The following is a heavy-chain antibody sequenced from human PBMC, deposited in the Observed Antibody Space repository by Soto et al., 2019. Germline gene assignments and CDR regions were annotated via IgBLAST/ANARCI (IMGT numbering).Heavy chain of an antibody. V-gene: IGHV3-21*01. J-gene: IGHJ6*02. CDR3: ARDLWSSSGWSFYYYYYGMDV. Sequence: KPGGSLRLSCAASGFTFSSYSMNWVRQAPGKGLEWVSSISSSSSYIYYADSVKGRFTISRDNAKNSLYLQMNSLRAEDTAVYYCARDLWSSSGWSFYYYYYGMDVWGQGTTVTVSS. CDR1: GFTFSSYS. CDR2: ISSSSSYI. D-gene: IGHD6-19*01.